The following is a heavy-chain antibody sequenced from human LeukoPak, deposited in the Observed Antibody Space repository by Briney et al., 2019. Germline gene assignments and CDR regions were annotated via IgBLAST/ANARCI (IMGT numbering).Heavy chain of an antibody. CDR3: ARTLLGYCSGTSCYNFDY. V-gene: IGHV4-30-4*08. J-gene: IGHJ4*02. CDR2: IYYSGST. Sequence: PSQTLSLTCTVSGGSISSGDYYWSWIRQPPGKGLEWIGYIYYSGSTYYNPSLKSRVTISVDTSKNQFSLKLSSVTAADTAVYYCARTLLGYCSGTSCYNFDYWGQRTLVTVSS. CDR1: GGSISSGDYY. D-gene: IGHD2-2*02.